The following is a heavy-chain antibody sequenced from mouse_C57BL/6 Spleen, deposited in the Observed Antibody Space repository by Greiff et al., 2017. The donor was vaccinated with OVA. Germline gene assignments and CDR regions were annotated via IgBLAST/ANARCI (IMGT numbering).Heavy chain of an antibody. CDR1: GFTFSDAW. CDR3: TRRRGYDYDIAY. V-gene: IGHV6-6*01. CDR2: IRNKANNHAT. D-gene: IGHD2-4*01. J-gene: IGHJ3*01. Sequence: VQLKESGGGLVQPGGSMKLSCAASGFTFSDAWMDWVRQSPEKGLEWVAEIRNKANNHATYYAESVKGRFTISRDDSKSSVYLQMNSLRAEDTGIYYCTRRRGYDYDIAYWGQGTLVTVSA.